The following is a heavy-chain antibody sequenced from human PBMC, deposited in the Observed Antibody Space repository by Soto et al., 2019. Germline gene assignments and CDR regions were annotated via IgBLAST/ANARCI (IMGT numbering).Heavy chain of an antibody. J-gene: IGHJ4*02. CDR3: ARPGGSCSSTSCYLDY. V-gene: IGHV1-18*01. Sequence: ASVKVSCKASGSTFTSYGIRWVRQAPGQGPEWMGWISDYNGNTNYAQKLQGRVTMTTDTSTSTAYMELRSLRSDDTAVYYWARPGGSCSSTSCYLDYWGQGTLVTVSS. CDR1: GSTFTSYG. D-gene: IGHD2-2*01. CDR2: ISDYNGNT.